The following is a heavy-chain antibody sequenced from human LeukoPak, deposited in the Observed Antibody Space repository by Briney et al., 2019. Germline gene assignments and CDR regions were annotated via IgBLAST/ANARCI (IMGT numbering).Heavy chain of an antibody. CDR3: ARGVFPYSYGYSDY. J-gene: IGHJ4*02. V-gene: IGHV4-39*07. D-gene: IGHD5-18*01. Sequence: SETLSLTCTVSGGSISSSSYYWGWIRQPPGKGLEWIESIYYSGSTYYNPSLKSRVTISVDTSKNQFSLKLSSVTAADTAVYYCARGVFPYSYGYSDYWGQGTLVTVSS. CDR1: GGSISSSSYY. CDR2: IYYSGST.